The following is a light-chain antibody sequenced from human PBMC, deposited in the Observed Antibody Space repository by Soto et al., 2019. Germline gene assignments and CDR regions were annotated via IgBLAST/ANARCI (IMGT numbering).Light chain of an antibody. V-gene: IGLV2-8*01. CDR3: SSYAGINNLGV. J-gene: IGLJ1*01. CDR2: EVN. Sequence: QSALTQPPSASGSPGQSVTISCTGTRSDVGGYKYVSWYQQHPGKAPKLMMFEVNQRPSGVPDRFSGSKSGNTASLTVSGLQAEDEADYYCSSYAGINNLGVFGTGTKLTVL. CDR1: RSDVGGYKY.